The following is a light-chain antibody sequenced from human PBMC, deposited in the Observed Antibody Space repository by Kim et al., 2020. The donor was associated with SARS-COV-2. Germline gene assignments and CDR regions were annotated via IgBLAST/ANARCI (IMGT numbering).Light chain of an antibody. CDR3: ASWDGSRKGWV. CDR2: NND. Sequence: QSVLTQPPSASGTPGQRVTISCSGSSSSVGSNTVNWYQQVPGTAPRLLIYNNDQRPSGVPARFSGSKSGTSASLAISGLQSEDGTDYYCASWDGSRKGWVFGGGTQLAVL. J-gene: IGLJ3*02. CDR1: SSSVGSNT. V-gene: IGLV1-44*01.